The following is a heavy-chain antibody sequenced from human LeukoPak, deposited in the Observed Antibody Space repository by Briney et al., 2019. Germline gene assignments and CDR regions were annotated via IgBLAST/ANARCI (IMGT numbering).Heavy chain of an antibody. J-gene: IGHJ4*02. CDR3: GKTTTGYSSGQKPAWPVDY. CDR1: GFTFGSYA. D-gene: IGHD6-19*01. Sequence: GGSLRLSCEASGFTFGSYAMYWVSQAPGKGLEWVAGIFGSGGSAHYADSAKGRFTISRDNSKNTVYLQINSLRAEDTAVYYCGKTTTGYSSGQKPAWPVDYWGQGTLVTVSS. V-gene: IGHV3-23*01. CDR2: IFGSGGSA.